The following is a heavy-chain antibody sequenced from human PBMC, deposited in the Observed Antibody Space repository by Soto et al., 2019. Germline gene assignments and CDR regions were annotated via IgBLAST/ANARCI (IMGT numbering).Heavy chain of an antibody. D-gene: IGHD4-4*01. CDR3: ARGGDDSTYFYINV. CDR2: ISGNGRTT. CDR1: GFTFSNFW. V-gene: IGHV3-74*01. J-gene: IGHJ6*03. Sequence: EVQLVESGGDLVQPGGSLRLSCAASGFTFSNFWMHWVRQVPGKGMVWVSRISGNGRTTNYADSVTGRITISRDNAKNTLYVQVNSLRAEDTAVYYCARGGDDSTYFYINVWGKGTTVTVSS.